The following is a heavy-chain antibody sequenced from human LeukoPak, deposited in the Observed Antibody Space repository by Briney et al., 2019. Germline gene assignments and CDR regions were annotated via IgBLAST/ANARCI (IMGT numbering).Heavy chain of an antibody. CDR1: GFTFSSYS. CDR2: ISSSSSTI. Sequence: PGGSLRLSCAASGFTFSSYSMNWVRQAPGKGLEWVSYISSSSSTIYYADSVKGRFTISRDNAKNSLYLQMNSLRAEDTAVYYCARAGDYYDSSGYYSWGQGTLVTVSS. V-gene: IGHV3-48*04. CDR3: ARAGDYYDSSGYYS. J-gene: IGHJ4*02. D-gene: IGHD3-22*01.